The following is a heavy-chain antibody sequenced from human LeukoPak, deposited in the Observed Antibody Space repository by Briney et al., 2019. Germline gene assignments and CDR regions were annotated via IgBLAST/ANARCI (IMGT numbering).Heavy chain of an antibody. CDR3: ARAVRGQPFDI. D-gene: IGHD3-10*01. CDR2: INHSGST. CDR1: DGSFSGYY. Sequence: SETLSLTCADYDGSFSGYYWTWIRQPPGKGLEWIGEINHSGSTNYNPSLKSRITISVDTSKNQFSLQLNSVTPEDTAVYYCARAVRGQPFDIWGQGTMVTVSS. J-gene: IGHJ3*02. V-gene: IGHV4-34*01.